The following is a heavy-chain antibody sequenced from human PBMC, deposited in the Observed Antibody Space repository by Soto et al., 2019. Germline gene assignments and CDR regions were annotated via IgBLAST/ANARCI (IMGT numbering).Heavy chain of an antibody. J-gene: IGHJ5*02. V-gene: IGHV4-59*01. CDR3: ARGYSSSWYWFDP. D-gene: IGHD6-13*01. Sequence: PSETLSLTCTVSGGSISSYYWSWIRQPPGKGLEWIGYIYYSGSTNYNPSLKSRVTISVDTSKIQFSLKLSSVTAADTAVYYCARGYSSSWYWFDPWGQGTLVTVSS. CDR2: IYYSGST. CDR1: GGSISSYY.